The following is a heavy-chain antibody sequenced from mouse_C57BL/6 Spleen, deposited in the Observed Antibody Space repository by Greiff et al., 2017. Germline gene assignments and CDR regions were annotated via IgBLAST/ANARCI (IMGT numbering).Heavy chain of an antibody. Sequence: QVQLQQPGAELVKPGASVKLSCKASGYTFTSYWMQWVKQRPGQGLEWIGEIDPSDSYTNYNQKFKGKATLTVDTSSSTAYMQLSSLTSEDSAVYYCARWASTVVEGPSTYYFDYWGQGTTLTVSS. D-gene: IGHD1-1*01. CDR3: ARWASTVVEGPSTYYFDY. V-gene: IGHV1-50*01. CDR1: GYTFTSYW. J-gene: IGHJ2*01. CDR2: IDPSDSYT.